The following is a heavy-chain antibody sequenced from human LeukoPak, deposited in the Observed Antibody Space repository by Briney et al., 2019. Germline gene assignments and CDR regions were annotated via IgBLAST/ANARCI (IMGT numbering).Heavy chain of an antibody. CDR3: ARSGHYIRGYGDYSSASWRAAYYYYMDV. Sequence: PSETLSLTCTVSGGSISSGNYYWSWIRQPAGKGLEWIGRIYTSGSTNYNPSLKSRVTMSVDTSRNQFSLKLSSVTAADTAVYYCARSGHYIRGYGDYSSASWRAAYYYYMDVWGKGTTVTISS. J-gene: IGHJ6*03. V-gene: IGHV4-61*02. D-gene: IGHD4-17*01. CDR1: GGSISSGNYY. CDR2: IYTSGST.